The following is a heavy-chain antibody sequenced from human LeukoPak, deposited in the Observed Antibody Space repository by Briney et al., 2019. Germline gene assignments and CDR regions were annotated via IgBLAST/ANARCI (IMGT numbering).Heavy chain of an antibody. D-gene: IGHD1-26*01. CDR2: ISNGGGTT. V-gene: IGHV3-23*01. CDR1: GFTFRTYA. CDR3: AIGWGLHRFGY. Sequence: PGGSLRLSCAASGFTFRTYAMNWVRQAPGKGLEWVSGISNGGGTTYYADSVKGRFSISRDNSKNTLYLQMNSLRAEDTAVYYCAIGWGLHRFGYWGQGTLVTVSS. J-gene: IGHJ4*02.